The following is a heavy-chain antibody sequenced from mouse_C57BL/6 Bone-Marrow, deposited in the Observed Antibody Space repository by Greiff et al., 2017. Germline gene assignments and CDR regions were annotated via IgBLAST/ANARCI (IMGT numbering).Heavy chain of an antibody. Sequence: EVMLVESGEGLVKPGGSLKLSCAASGFTFSSYAMSWVRQTPEKRLEWVAYISSGGDYIYYADTVKGRFTISRDNARNTLYLQMSSLKSEDTAMYYCTVPDYDYPWFAYWGQGTLVTVSA. D-gene: IGHD2-4*01. CDR1: GFTFSSYA. J-gene: IGHJ3*01. CDR3: TVPDYDYPWFAY. V-gene: IGHV5-9-1*02. CDR2: ISSGGDYI.